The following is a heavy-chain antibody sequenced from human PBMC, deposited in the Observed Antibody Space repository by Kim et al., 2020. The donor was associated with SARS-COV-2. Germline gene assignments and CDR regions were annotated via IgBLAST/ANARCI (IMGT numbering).Heavy chain of an antibody. CDR1: GGTFSSYA. V-gene: IGHV1-69*04. J-gene: IGHJ4*02. Sequence: SVKVSCKASGGTFSSYAISWVRQAPGQGLEWMGRIIPILGIANYAQKFQGRVTITADKSTSTAYMELSSLRSEDTAVYYCARVEGDSSSWNYDYWGQGTLVTVSS. CDR2: IIPILGIA. CDR3: ARVEGDSSSWNYDY. D-gene: IGHD6-13*01.